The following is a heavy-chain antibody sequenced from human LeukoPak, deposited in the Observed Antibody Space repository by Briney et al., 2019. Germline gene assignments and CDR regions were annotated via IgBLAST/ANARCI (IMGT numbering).Heavy chain of an antibody. CDR3: AKDRASSSWPIFDY. CDR1: GFTFSSYA. CDR2: ISGSGGST. Sequence: TGGSLRLSCAASGFTFSSYAMNWVRQAPGKGLEWVSAISGSGGSTYYADSVKGRFTISRDNSKNTLYLQMNSLRAEDTAVYYCAKDRASSSWPIFDYWGQGTLVTVSS. D-gene: IGHD6-13*01. V-gene: IGHV3-23*01. J-gene: IGHJ4*02.